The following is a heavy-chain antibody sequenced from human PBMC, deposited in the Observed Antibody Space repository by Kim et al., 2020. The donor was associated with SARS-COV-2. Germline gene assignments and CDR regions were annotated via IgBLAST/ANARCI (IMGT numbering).Heavy chain of an antibody. J-gene: IGHJ6*02. D-gene: IGHD3-10*01. CDR3: AKGYYGSGTSRGMDV. Sequence: DSVEGRFTISRDNPRNTLYLQMNSLRAEDTALYYCAKGYYGSGTSRGMDVWGQGTTVTVSS. V-gene: IGHV3-23*01.